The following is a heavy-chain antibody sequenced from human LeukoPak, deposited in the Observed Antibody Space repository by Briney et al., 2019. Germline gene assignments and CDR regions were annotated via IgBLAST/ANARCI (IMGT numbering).Heavy chain of an antibody. D-gene: IGHD6-19*01. CDR2: ISGSGTST. V-gene: IGHV3-23*01. CDR1: GFTFSSYA. CDR3: ARGKGIAVSSFDS. J-gene: IGHJ4*02. Sequence: GGSLRLSCAASGFTFSSYAMSWVRQAPGKGLEWVSGISGSGTSTYYADSVKGRFTISRDNSKNTMSLQMNSLKAEDTALYYCARGKGIAVSSFDSWGQGTLVTVSS.